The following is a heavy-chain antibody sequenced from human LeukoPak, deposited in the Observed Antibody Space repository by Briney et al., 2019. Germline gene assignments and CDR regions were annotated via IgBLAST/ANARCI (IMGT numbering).Heavy chain of an antibody. CDR3: ARAGECSSTSCSTDAFDI. D-gene: IGHD2-2*01. J-gene: IGHJ3*02. Sequence: ASVKVSCKASGYTFTGYYMHWVRQAPGQGLEWMGWINPNSGGTNYAQKFQGRVTMTRDTSISTAYMELSRLRSDDTAVYYCARAGECSSTSCSTDAFDIWGQGTMVTVSS. CDR1: GYTFTGYY. V-gene: IGHV1-2*02. CDR2: INPNSGGT.